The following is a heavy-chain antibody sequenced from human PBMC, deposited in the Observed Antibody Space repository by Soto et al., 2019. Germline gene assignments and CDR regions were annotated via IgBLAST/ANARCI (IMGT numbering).Heavy chain of an antibody. CDR1: GGSISSSSYY. CDR2: IYYSGST. D-gene: IGHD3-16*01. V-gene: IGHV4-39*01. Sequence: QLQLQESGPGLVKPSETLSLTCTVSGGSISSSSYYWGWIRQPPGKGLEWIGSIYYSGSTYYNPSLKSRVTISVDTSKNQFSLKLSSVTAADTAVYYCARRVGWPRGEFDYWGQGTLVTVSS. CDR3: ARRVGWPRGEFDY. J-gene: IGHJ4*02.